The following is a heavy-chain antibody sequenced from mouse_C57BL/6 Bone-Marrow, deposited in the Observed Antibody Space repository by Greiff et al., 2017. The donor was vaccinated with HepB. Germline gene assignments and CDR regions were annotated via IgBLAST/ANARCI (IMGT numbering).Heavy chain of an antibody. V-gene: IGHV5-9-1*02. J-gene: IGHJ2*01. CDR1: GFTFSSYA. CDR2: ISSGGDYI. CDR3: TRIPPITTVVALYYFDY. D-gene: IGHD1-1*01. Sequence: EVKVEESGEGLVKPGGSLKLSCAASGFTFSSYAMSWVRQTPEKRLEWVAYISSGGDYIYYADTVKGRFTISRDNARNTLYLQMSSLKSEDTAMYYCTRIPPITTVVALYYFDYWGQGTTLTVSS.